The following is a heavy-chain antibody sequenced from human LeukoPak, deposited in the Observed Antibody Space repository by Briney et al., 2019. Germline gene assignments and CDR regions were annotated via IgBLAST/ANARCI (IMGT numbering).Heavy chain of an antibody. CDR2: IYYSGST. V-gene: IGHV4-31*03. D-gene: IGHD3-3*01. J-gene: IGHJ5*02. Sequence: SETLSLTCTVSGGSISSGGYYWSWLRQHPGKGLEWIGYIYYSGSTYYNPSLKSRVTISVDTSKNQFSLKLSSVTAADTAVYYCARAYDFWSGSNWFDPWGQGTLVTVSS. CDR1: GGSISSGGYY. CDR3: ARAYDFWSGSNWFDP.